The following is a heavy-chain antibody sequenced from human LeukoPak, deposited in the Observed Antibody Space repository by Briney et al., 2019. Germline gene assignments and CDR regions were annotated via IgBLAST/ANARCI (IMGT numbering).Heavy chain of an antibody. J-gene: IGHJ3*02. CDR2: MNPNSGNT. CDR3: ARGGPDNWGSRENAFDI. Sequence: ASVKVSCKASGYTFTSYDINWVRQATGQGLEWMGWMNPNSGNTGYAQKLQGRVTMTTDTSTSTAYMELRSLRSDDTAVYYCARGGPDNWGSRENAFDIWGQGTMVTVSS. V-gene: IGHV1-8*01. CDR1: GYTFTSYD. D-gene: IGHD7-27*01.